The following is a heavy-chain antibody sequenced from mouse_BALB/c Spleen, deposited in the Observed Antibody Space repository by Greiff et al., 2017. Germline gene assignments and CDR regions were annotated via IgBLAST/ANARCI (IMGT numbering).Heavy chain of an antibody. D-gene: IGHD2-4*01. CDR1: GFTFSSFG. Sequence: DVKLVESGGGLVQPGGSRKLSCAASGFTFSSFGMHWVRQAPEKGLEWVAYISSGSSTIYYADTVKGRFTISRDNPKNTLFLQMTSLRSEDTAMYYCARKYDYEGYAMDYWGQGTSVTVSS. J-gene: IGHJ4*01. CDR2: ISSGSSTI. V-gene: IGHV5-17*02. CDR3: ARKYDYEGYAMDY.